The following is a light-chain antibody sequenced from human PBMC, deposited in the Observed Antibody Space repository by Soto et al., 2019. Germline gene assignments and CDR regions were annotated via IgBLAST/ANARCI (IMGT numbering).Light chain of an antibody. CDR1: QSVSSY. J-gene: IGKJ1*01. Sequence: EIVLTQSPATLSFSPGERATLSCRASQSVSSYLAWYQQKPGQAPRLLIYDASNRATGIPDRFSGSGSGTDFTLSISRLEPEDFAVYYCQQYRNLWTFGQGTKVDI. V-gene: IGKV3-11*01. CDR3: QQYRNLWT. CDR2: DAS.